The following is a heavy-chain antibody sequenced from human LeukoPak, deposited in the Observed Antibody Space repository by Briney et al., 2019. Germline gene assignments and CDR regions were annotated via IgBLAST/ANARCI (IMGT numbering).Heavy chain of an antibody. CDR1: GFTFSNYW. V-gene: IGHV3-7*01. Sequence: PGGSLRLSCEGSGFTFSNYWMGWVRQAPGKGLQWVANIKTDGSEKYYVDSVKGRFTISRDNAKNSLYLQMNSLRAEDTAVYYCARDRAVAGLCDYWGQGTLVTVSS. CDR2: IKTDGSEK. CDR3: ARDRAVAGLCDY. D-gene: IGHD6-19*01. J-gene: IGHJ4*02.